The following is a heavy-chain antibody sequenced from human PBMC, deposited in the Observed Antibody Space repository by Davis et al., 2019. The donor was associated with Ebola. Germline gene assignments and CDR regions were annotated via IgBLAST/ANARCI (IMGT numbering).Heavy chain of an antibody. CDR1: GGSISSYY. V-gene: IGHV4-59*01. CDR2: IYYSGST. Sequence: MPSETLSLTCTVSGGSISSYYWSWIRQPPGKGLEWIGYIYYSGSTNYNPSLKSRVTISVDTSKNQFSLKLSSVTAADTAVYYCARDPGSGWYNPFDYWGQGTLVTVSS. J-gene: IGHJ4*02. D-gene: IGHD6-19*01. CDR3: ARDPGSGWYNPFDY.